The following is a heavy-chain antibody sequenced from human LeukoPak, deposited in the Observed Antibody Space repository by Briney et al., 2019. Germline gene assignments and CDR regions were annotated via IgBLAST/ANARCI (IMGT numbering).Heavy chain of an antibody. CDR2: IIPILGIA. D-gene: IGHD2-15*01. CDR3: ARGGSGGFDP. J-gene: IGHJ5*02. V-gene: IGHV1-69*02. CDR1: GGTFSSYT. Sequence: SVKVSCKASGGTFSSYTISWVRQAPGQGLEWMGRIIPILGIANYAQKFQGRVTITADKSTSTAYMELSSLRSEDKDVYYCARGGSGGFDPWGQGTLVTVSS.